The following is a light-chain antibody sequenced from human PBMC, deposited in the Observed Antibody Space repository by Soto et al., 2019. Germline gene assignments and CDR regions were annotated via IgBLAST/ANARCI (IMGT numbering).Light chain of an antibody. CDR2: EGS. CDR1: SSDVGSYNL. Sequence: QSVLTQPASVSGSPGQSITISCTGTSSDVGSYNLVSWYQQHPGKAPKLMIYEGSKRPSGVSNRFSGSKSGNTASLTISGLQAEGEDGYYCCSYAGSSTYVFGTGTKLTVL. CDR3: CSYAGSSTYV. J-gene: IGLJ1*01. V-gene: IGLV2-23*01.